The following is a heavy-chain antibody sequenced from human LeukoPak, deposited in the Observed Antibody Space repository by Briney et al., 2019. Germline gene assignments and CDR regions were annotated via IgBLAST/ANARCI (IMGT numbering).Heavy chain of an antibody. Sequence: GGSLRLSCVASGFIFSNYAMSWVRQVPGKGLEWVSSITGGGGGTHYAGSVKGRFTISRDNSKNTVYLQMNSLRAEDTALYYCATSYYDFWSGLDYWGQGTLVTVSS. CDR1: GFIFSNYA. D-gene: IGHD3-3*01. V-gene: IGHV3-23*01. CDR2: ITGGGGGT. J-gene: IGHJ4*02. CDR3: ATSYYDFWSGLDY.